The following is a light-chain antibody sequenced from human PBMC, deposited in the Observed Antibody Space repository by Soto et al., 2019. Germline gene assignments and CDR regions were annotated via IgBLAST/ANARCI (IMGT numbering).Light chain of an antibody. CDR1: SGHSSYA. Sequence: QSVLTQSPSASASLGASVKLTCTLSSGHSSYAIAWHQQQPEKGPRYLMKVNSDGSHIKGDGIPDRFSGSSSGTERYLTISSLQSEDEADYYCQTWDTGIRVFGGGTKLTVL. V-gene: IGLV4-69*01. CDR2: VNSDGSH. J-gene: IGLJ3*02. CDR3: QTWDTGIRV.